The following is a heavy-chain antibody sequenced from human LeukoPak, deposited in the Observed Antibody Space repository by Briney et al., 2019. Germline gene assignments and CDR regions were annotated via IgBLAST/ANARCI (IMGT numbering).Heavy chain of an antibody. Sequence: GGSLRLSCAASGFTFSSYGMHWVRQAPGKGLEWVAFIRYDGSNKYYADSVKGRFTISRDNSKNTLYLQMNSLRAEDTAVYYCAKELGVLLWFGEFYFDPWGQGTLVTVSS. CDR3: AKELGVLLWFGEFYFDP. CDR2: IRYDGSNK. V-gene: IGHV3-30*02. J-gene: IGHJ5*02. D-gene: IGHD3-10*01. CDR1: GFTFSSYG.